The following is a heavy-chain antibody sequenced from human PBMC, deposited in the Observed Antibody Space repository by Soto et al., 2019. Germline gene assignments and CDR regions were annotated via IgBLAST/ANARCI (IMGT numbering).Heavy chain of an antibody. CDR2: IYHSGST. V-gene: IGHV4-30-2*01. D-gene: IGHD2-15*01. CDR3: ARVYCSGGSCFWFDP. Sequence: QLQLQESGSGLVKPSQTLSLTCAVSGGSIGSGGYSWSWIRQPPGKGLEWIGYIYHSGSTYYNPSLKSRVTISVDRSKNQFSLKLSSVTAADTAVYYCARVYCSGGSCFWFDPWGQGTLVTVSS. CDR1: GGSIGSGGYS. J-gene: IGHJ5*02.